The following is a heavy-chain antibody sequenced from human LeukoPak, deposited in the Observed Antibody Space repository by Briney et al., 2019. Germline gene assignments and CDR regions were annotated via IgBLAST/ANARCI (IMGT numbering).Heavy chain of an antibody. D-gene: IGHD1-14*01. CDR3: ATGRWEPVYFDY. CDR2: FDPEDGET. V-gene: IGHV1-24*01. CDR1: GYTLTELS. Sequence: ASVKVSCKVSGYTLTELSMHWVRQAPGKGLEWMGGFDPEDGETIYAQKFQGRVTMTEDTSTDTAYMELSSLRSEDTAAYYCATGRWEPVYFDYWGQGTLVTVSS. J-gene: IGHJ4*02.